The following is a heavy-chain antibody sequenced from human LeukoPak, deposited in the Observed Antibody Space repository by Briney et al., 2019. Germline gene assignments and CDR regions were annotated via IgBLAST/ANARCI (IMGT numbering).Heavy chain of an antibody. CDR2: IYYSGST. CDR1: GGSISSYY. CDR3: ARNDYSNYYLPFFDP. Sequence: SETLSLTCTVSGGSISSYYWSWIRQPPGKGLEWIGYIYYSGSTNYNPSLKSRVTISVDTSKNQISLKLSSVTAADTAVYYCARNDYSNYYLPFFDPWGQGTLVTVSS. J-gene: IGHJ5*02. D-gene: IGHD4-11*01. V-gene: IGHV4-59*01.